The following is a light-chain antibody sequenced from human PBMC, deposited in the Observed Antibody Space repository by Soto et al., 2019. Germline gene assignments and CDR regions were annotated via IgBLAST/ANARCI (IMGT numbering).Light chain of an antibody. CDR1: QSISSW. V-gene: IGKV1-5*03. CDR3: QHYNSYSWT. Sequence: DIQMTQSPSTLSASVGDRVTITCRASQSISSWLAWYQQKPGKAPKLLIYKASTLESGVTSRFSGSGSGTEFTLTISSLQPDDFATYYYQHYNSYSWTFGQGTKVEIK. J-gene: IGKJ1*01. CDR2: KAS.